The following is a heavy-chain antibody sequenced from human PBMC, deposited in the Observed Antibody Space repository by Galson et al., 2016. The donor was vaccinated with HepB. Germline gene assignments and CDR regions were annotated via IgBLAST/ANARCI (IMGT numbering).Heavy chain of an antibody. D-gene: IGHD3-16*01. Sequence: SETLSLTCTVSGDSISSYYWSWIRQSPGKGLEWIGYIYHSGSTNYNPSLKSRVTISVDTSKMQFSLKLSSVTAADTAVYYCASGRLGWGYYYYGMDVWGQGTTVTVSS. CDR2: IYHSGST. J-gene: IGHJ6*02. CDR1: GDSISSYY. CDR3: ASGRLGWGYYYYGMDV. V-gene: IGHV4-59*01.